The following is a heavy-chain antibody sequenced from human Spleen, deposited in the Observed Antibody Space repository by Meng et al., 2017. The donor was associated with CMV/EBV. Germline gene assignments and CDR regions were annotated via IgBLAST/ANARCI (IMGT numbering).Heavy chain of an antibody. D-gene: IGHD2-2*01. CDR1: GFTFSSYW. J-gene: IGHJ6*02. CDR3: TGIGSTSFGPMDV. V-gene: IGHV3-74*01. Sequence: GESLKISCAASGFTFSSYWMHWVRQAPGKGLVWVSRINSDGSSASYADFAKGRFTISRDNAKNTLYLQMNSLRAEDTAVYYCTGIGSTSFGPMDVWGQGTTVTVSS. CDR2: INSDGSSA.